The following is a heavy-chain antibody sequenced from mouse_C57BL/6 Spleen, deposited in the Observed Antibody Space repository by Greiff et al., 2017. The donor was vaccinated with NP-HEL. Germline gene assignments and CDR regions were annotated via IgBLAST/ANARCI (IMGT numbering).Heavy chain of an antibody. V-gene: IGHV5-15*01. Sequence: EVKLMESGGGLVQPGGSLKLSCAASGFTFSDYGMAWVRQAPRKGPEWVAFISNLAYSIYYADTVTGRFTISRENAKNTLYLEMSSLRSEDTAMYYCARQVNSNPYYAMDYCGQGTSVTVSS. CDR3: ARQVNSNPYYAMDY. CDR1: GFTFSDYG. CDR2: ISNLAYSI. J-gene: IGHJ4*01. D-gene: IGHD2-5*01.